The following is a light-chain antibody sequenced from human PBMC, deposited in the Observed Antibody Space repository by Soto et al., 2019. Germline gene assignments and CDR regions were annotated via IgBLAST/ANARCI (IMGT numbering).Light chain of an antibody. J-gene: IGKJ3*01. CDR3: QQSYSSPFT. CDR2: GAT. Sequence: DIQMTQSPSSLSASVGDRVTIICRASPTISNYLNWYQQKPGKAPKVLIYGATRLQSGVPSRFSGSGVGTDFTLTISSLQPEEFATYYCQQSYSSPFTFCPGTKVEIK. V-gene: IGKV1-39*01. CDR1: PTISNY.